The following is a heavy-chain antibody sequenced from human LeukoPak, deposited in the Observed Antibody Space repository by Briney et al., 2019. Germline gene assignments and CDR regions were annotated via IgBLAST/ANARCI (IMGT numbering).Heavy chain of an antibody. V-gene: IGHV3-11*04. CDR1: GFTFSDYY. CDR2: FSSSCSTI. J-gene: IGHJ5*02. CDR3: ASPGITTFGYQGP. Sequence: GGSLRLSCAGSGFTFSDYYMSWIRQAPGQGLGWVSYFSSSCSTIYYADSVNGRFTISRDNAKNSLYLQMNSLRAEDTAVYYCASPGITTFGYQGPWGQGTLVTVSS. D-gene: IGHD3-10*02.